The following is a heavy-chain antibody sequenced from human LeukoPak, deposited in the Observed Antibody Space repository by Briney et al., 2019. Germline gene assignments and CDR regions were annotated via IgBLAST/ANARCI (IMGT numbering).Heavy chain of an antibody. V-gene: IGHV3-64*01. D-gene: IGHD3-22*01. J-gene: IGHJ3*02. Sequence: GGSLRLSCAASGFTFSSYAMHWVRQAPGKGLEYVSAISSNGGSTYYANSVKGRFTISRDNSKNTLYLQMNSLRAEDTAVYYCARDGVTYYYDSSGYWGAFDIWGQGTMVTVSS. CDR2: ISSNGGST. CDR3: ARDGVTYYYDSSGYWGAFDI. CDR1: GFTFSSYA.